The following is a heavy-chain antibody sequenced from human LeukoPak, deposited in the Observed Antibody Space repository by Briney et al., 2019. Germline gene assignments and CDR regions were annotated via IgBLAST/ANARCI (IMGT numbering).Heavy chain of an antibody. V-gene: IGHV1-69*05. CDR1: GGTFSSYA. J-gene: IGHJ4*02. CDR3: ARGGYSYGYVDY. D-gene: IGHD5-18*01. CDR2: VIPIFGTA. Sequence: SVKVSCKACGGTFSSYAISCVRQAPGQGLEWMGRVIPIFGTANYAQKFQGRVTITTDESTSTAYMELSSLRSEDTAVYYCARGGYSYGYVDYWGQGTLVTVSS.